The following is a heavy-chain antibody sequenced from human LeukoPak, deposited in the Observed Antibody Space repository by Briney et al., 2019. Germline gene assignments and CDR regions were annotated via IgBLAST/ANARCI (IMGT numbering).Heavy chain of an antibody. CDR3: AGGHSSGYYPIDY. CDR2: ISSSGSTI. Sequence: GGSLRLSCAASGFTFSSYGMNWVRQAPGRGLEWVSYISSSGSTIYYADSVKGRFTISRDNAKKSLFLQMNGLRAEDTAVYYCAGGHSSGYYPIDYWGQGTLVTVSS. CDR1: GFTFSSYG. V-gene: IGHV3-48*01. J-gene: IGHJ4*02. D-gene: IGHD3-22*01.